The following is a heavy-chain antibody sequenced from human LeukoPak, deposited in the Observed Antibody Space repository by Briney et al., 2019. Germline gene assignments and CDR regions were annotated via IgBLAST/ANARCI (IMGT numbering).Heavy chain of an antibody. CDR2: ISAYNGNT. D-gene: IGHD3-9*01. CDR1: GYTFTSYG. J-gene: IGHJ4*02. V-gene: IGHV1-18*01. CDR3: ARGVLRYFDWFHY. Sequence: GASVKVSCKASGYTFTSYGISWVRQAPGQGLEWMGWISAYNGNTNYAQKLQGRVTMTRNTSISTAYMELSSLRSEDTAVYYCARGVLRYFDWFHYWGQGTLVTVSS.